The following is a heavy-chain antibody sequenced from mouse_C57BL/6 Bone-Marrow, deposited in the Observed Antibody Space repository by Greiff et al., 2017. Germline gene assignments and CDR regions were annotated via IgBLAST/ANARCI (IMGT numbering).Heavy chain of an antibody. CDR3: ARWRWGFDY. CDR1: GYTFTSYW. J-gene: IGHJ2*01. Sequence: VKLKQPGAELVKPGASVKMSCKASGYTFTSYWITWVKQRPGQGLAWIGDIYPGSGSTNYNEKFKSKATLTVDTSSSTAYMQLSSLTSEDSAVYYCARWRWGFDYWGQGTTLTVSS. CDR2: IYPGSGST. V-gene: IGHV1-55*01. D-gene: IGHD4-1*01.